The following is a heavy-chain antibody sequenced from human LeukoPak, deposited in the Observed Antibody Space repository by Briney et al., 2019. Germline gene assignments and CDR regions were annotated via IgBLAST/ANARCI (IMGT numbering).Heavy chain of an antibody. CDR3: AKIVGAIWGFFDY. D-gene: IGHD5-12*01. CDR1: GFTFSSYG. Sequence: GGSLRLSCAASGFTFSSYGMHWVRQAPGKGLEWVAVISYDGGNKFYADSVKGRFSISRDNSKNTLYLQMNSLRAEDTAVYYCAKIVGAIWGFFDYWGQGTLVTVSS. CDR2: ISYDGGNK. V-gene: IGHV3-30*18. J-gene: IGHJ4*02.